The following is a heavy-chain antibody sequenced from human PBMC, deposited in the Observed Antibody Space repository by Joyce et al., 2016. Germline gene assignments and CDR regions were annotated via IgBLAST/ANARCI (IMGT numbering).Heavy chain of an antibody. CDR2: IIPIIGVA. D-gene: IGHD2/OR15-2a*01. CDR3: TRGRIEYSKTFNAYDI. CDR1: GGNFYDYT. J-gene: IGHJ3*02. Sequence: VQLVQSGAEVKTPGSSVKVSCKVSGGNFYDYTITWVRQAPGKGLEWMGRIIPIIGVANYGRKFRGRVALTADKSTATAYLELNSLRLDDTAMFFCTRGRIEYSKTFNAYDIWGQGTMVTVSS. V-gene: IGHV1-69*04.